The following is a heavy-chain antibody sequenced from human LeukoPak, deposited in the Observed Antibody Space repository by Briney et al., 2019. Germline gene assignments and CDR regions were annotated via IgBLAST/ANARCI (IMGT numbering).Heavy chain of an antibody. V-gene: IGHV3-66*01. D-gene: IGHD6-25*01. CDR2: IFSSGNT. J-gene: IGHJ6*02. CDR3: ARGVSSGSYYYGMDV. Sequence: GGSLRLSCAASGFTVSSNYMSWVRQAPGKGLEWVSVIFSSGNTNFADSVKGRFTMSRGNSKNPLFLQMNSLRAEDTAVYYCARGVSSGSYYYGMDVWGQGTTVTVSS. CDR1: GFTVSSNY.